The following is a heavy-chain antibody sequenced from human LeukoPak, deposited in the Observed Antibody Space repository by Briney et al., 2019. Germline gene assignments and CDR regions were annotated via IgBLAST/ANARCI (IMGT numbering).Heavy chain of an antibody. CDR1: GYTFNHQW. CDR3: ARHSDVIGAI. CDR2: IYPRDSDT. Sequence: PGESLKISCKGSGYTFNHQWIGRVRQKSGKGLELMGIIYPRDSDTRYSPSFQGHVSISADTSINTAYLEWSRLEASDTAIYYCARHSDVIGAIWGQGTLVTVSS. V-gene: IGHV5-51*01. D-gene: IGHD3-10*01. J-gene: IGHJ4*02.